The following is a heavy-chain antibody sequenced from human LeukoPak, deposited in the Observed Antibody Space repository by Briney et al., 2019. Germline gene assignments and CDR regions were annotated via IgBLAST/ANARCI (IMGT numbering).Heavy chain of an antibody. CDR2: ISAYSGNT. D-gene: IGHD3-10*01. J-gene: IGHJ4*02. V-gene: IGHV1-18*01. CDR3: ARDLPTYYYGSGSPFDY. CDR1: GYTFTSYG. Sequence: ASVKVSCKASGYTFTSYGISWVRQAPGQALEWMGWISAYSGNTNYAQKLQGRVTMTTDTSTSTPYMELRSLRSDDTAVYYCARDLPTYYYGSGSPFDYWGQGTLVTVSS.